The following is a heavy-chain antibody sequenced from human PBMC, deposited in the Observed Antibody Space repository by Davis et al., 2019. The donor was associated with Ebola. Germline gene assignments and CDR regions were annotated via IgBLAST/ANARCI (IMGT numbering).Heavy chain of an antibody. J-gene: IGHJ3*02. D-gene: IGHD3-16*01. V-gene: IGHV1-2*02. Sequence: ASVKVFCKASGYTFTGYYMHWVRQAPGQGLEWMGWINPNSGGTNYAQKFQGRVTMTRDTSISTAYMELSRLRSDDTAVYYCARDTGDGDDAFDIWGQGTMVTVSS. CDR3: ARDTGDGDDAFDI. CDR1: GYTFTGYY. CDR2: INPNSGGT.